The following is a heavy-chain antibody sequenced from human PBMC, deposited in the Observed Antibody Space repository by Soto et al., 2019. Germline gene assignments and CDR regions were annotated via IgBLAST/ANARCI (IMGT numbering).Heavy chain of an antibody. Sequence: QVQLVQSGAEVKKPGSSVTVSCKASGGTFGNAAISWVRQAPGQGLEWMGGINPIFPTPDYAQKFQGRVTITADESTSAAYMELTSLRSEDTAVYYCARDKDRLQFGGNSYYAMDVWGQGPTVTVSS. D-gene: IGHD5-12*01. CDR3: ARDKDRLQFGGNSYYAMDV. CDR1: GGTFGNAA. CDR2: INPIFPTP. V-gene: IGHV1-69*12. J-gene: IGHJ6*02.